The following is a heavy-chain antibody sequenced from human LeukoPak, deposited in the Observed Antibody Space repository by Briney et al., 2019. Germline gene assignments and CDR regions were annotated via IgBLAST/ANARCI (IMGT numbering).Heavy chain of an antibody. CDR1: GYTFTGYY. CDR3: VRDLGGDVDY. J-gene: IGHJ4*02. V-gene: IGHV1-2*02. Sequence: ASVKVSCKASGYTFTGYYMHWVRQAPGQGLEWMGWINPNSGVTNYAQKFQGRVTMTSDTSISTAYMELIRLRSDDTALYYCVRDLGGDVDYWGQGTLVTVSS. D-gene: IGHD6-25*01. CDR2: INPNSGVT.